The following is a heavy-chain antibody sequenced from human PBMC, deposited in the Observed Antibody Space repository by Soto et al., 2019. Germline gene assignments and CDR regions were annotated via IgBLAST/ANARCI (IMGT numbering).Heavy chain of an antibody. D-gene: IGHD1-20*01. J-gene: IGHJ6*03. CDR2: IKQDGTEQ. CDR3: ASGISPNFYYYYMDV. V-gene: IGHV3-7*01. Sequence: GGSLRLSCAASGFTFSNYWMNWVRQAPGKGLEWVANIKQDGTEQYYADFVKGRFTISRDNAKNSLYLQMNSLRGEDTAVYSCASGISPNFYYYYMDVWGKGTTVTVSS. CDR1: GFTFSNYW.